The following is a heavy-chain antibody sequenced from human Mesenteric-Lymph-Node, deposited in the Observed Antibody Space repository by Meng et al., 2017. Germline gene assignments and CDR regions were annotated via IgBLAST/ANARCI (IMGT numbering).Heavy chain of an antibody. J-gene: IGHJ6*02. D-gene: IGHD1-26*01. CDR2: IYYSGST. Sequence: LRLSCTVSAGSISSYYWSWIRQPPGEGLEWIGYIYYSGSTNYNPSLKSRVTISVDTSKNQFPLKLSSVTAADTAVYYCARDGIVGASSYYYYGMDVWGQGTTVTVSS. CDR3: ARDGIVGASSYYYYGMDV. CDR1: AGSISSYY. V-gene: IGHV4-59*01.